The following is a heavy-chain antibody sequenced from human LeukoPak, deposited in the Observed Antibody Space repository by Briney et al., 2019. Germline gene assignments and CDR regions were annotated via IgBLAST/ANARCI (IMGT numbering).Heavy chain of an antibody. CDR3: AKEDGYYGAGSYSFDY. CDR2: ISGSGGSR. V-gene: IGHV3-23*01. D-gene: IGHD3-10*01. CDR1: GFSLTNYA. J-gene: IGHJ4*02. Sequence: GGSLRLSCAASGFSLTNYAMTWVRQAPGKGLEWVSGISGSGGSRYYADSVKGRFTISRDTSKNTLYLRLNSLRAEDTAVYYCAKEDGYYGAGSYSFDYWGQGTLVTVSS.